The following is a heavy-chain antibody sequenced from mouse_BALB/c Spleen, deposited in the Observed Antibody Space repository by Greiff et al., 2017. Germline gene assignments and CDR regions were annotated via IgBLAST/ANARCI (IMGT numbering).Heavy chain of an antibody. V-gene: IGHV1-63*02. CDR3: ARVGSSYAMDY. J-gene: IGHJ4*01. Sequence: QVQLQQSGAELVRPGTSVKISCKASGYTFTNYWLGWVKQRPGHGLEWIGDIYPGGGYTNYNEKFKGKATLTADTSSSTAYMQLSSLTSEDSAVYYCARVGSSYAMDYWGQGTSVTVSS. CDR1: GYTFTNYW. D-gene: IGHD1-1*01. CDR2: IYPGGGYT.